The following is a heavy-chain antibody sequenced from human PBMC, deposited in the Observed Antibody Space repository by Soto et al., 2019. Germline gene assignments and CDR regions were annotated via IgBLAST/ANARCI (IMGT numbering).Heavy chain of an antibody. D-gene: IGHD3-16*01. CDR3: ARRHLRDYIRWNFDP. J-gene: IGHJ5*02. Sequence: QVQLVQSGAELKKLGASVRVSCKASGYTFTANRIHWLQRPPGQRFGWMGRIDPKSGDTNFAPTYQGRVTMTRDTSTNTVYMELTRLTSGDTAIYFCARRHLRDYIRWNFDPWGQGTLVTVSS. CDR2: IDPKSGDT. V-gene: IGHV1-2*03. CDR1: GYTFTANR.